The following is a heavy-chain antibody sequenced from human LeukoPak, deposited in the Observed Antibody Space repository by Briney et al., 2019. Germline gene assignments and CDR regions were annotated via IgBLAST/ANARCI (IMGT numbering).Heavy chain of an antibody. CDR2: IYTSGST. J-gene: IGHJ4*02. Sequence: SQTLSLTCTVSGGSISSGSYYWSWIRQPAGKGLEWIGRIYTSGSTNYNPSLKSRVTISVDTSKNQFSLKLSSVTAADTAVYYCARVTEERAAAFLDWGQGTLVTVSS. D-gene: IGHD6-13*01. CDR1: GGSISSGSYY. CDR3: ARVTEERAAAFLD. V-gene: IGHV4-61*02.